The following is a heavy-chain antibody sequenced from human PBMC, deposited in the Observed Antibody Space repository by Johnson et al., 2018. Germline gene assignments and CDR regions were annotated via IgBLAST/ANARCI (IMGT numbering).Heavy chain of an antibody. V-gene: IGHV3-74*02. CDR3: ARGGANDAFDI. J-gene: IGHJ3*02. D-gene: IGHD3-10*01. Sequence: EVQLVESGGGLVQPGGSLRLSCAASGFTFSSYWIYWVRQAPGKGLVWVSRINSDGRSTSHADSVKGRFTISRDNAKNTLFLQMNSLRAEGTAVYYCARGGANDAFDIWGQGTMVTVSS. CDR2: INSDGRST. CDR1: GFTFSSYW.